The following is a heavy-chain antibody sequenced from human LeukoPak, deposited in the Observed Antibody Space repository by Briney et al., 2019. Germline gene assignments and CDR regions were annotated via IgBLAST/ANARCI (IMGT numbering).Heavy chain of an antibody. CDR2: IYPNGGGT. Sequence: PLGSVKLSCAASGYTFTGYYMHWVRQAPGQGLEWMGCIYPNGGGTNYAQSFRGRFTMTRDTSISTAYLELSRLRSDDTAVYYCAILCEYSRAPGKRSAYYHYGMDVWGQGNTVTVS. V-gene: IGHV1-2*02. CDR1: GYTFTGYY. D-gene: IGHD6-6*01. CDR3: AILCEYSRAPGKRSAYYHYGMDV. J-gene: IGHJ6*02.